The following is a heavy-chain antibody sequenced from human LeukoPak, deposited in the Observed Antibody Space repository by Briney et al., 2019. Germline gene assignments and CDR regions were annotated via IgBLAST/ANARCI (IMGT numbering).Heavy chain of an antibody. CDR3: VRDLILVWTPGDDFDH. D-gene: IGHD3-16*01. CDR1: GFTFSSYA. CDR2: ISGSGGST. J-gene: IGHJ4*02. V-gene: IGHV3-23*01. Sequence: GGSLGLSCAASGFTFSSYAMSWVRQAPGKGLEWVSAISGSGGSTYYADSVKGRFTISRENARNTLYLQMNSLTAEDTAVYYCVRDLILVWTPGDDFDHWGQGTLVTVSS.